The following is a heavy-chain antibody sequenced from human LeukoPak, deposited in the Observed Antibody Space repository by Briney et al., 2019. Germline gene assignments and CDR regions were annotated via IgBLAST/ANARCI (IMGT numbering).Heavy chain of an antibody. J-gene: IGHJ4*02. D-gene: IGHD1-14*01. CDR3: ARAYRGYFDY. CDR1: GFTVSSNY. CDR2: IYSGGST. V-gene: IGHV3-53*01. Sequence: GGSLRLSCAASGFTVSSNYMSWVRQAPGKGLEWVSVIYSGGSTYYADSVKGRFTVSRDNAKNSLYLQMNSLRAEDTAVYYCARAYRGYFDYWGQGTLVTVSS.